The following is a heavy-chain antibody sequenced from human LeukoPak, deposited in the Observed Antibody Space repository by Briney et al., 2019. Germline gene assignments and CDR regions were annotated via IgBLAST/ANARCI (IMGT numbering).Heavy chain of an antibody. J-gene: IGHJ2*01. CDR2: INANSGDT. CDR3: ARDRAGGTYYSWYFDL. CDR1: GYTFTNYY. D-gene: IGHD1-26*01. Sequence: ASVEVSCKASGYTFTNYYMHWVRQAPGQGLEWMGRINANSGDTNYAQKFQGRVTMTRDTSSSTVYMELSRLRSDDTAVYYCARDRAGGTYYSWYFDLWGRGTLVTVSS. V-gene: IGHV1-2*06.